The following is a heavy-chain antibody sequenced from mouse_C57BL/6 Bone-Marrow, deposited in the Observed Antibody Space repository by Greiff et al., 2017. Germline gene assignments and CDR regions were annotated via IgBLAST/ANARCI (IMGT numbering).Heavy chain of an antibody. CDR2: IDPSDSET. J-gene: IGHJ4*01. CDR3: ARGGTKWGYYYAMDY. V-gene: IGHV1-52*01. Sequence: QVQLQQPGAELVRPGSSVKLSCKASGYTFTSYWMHWVKQRPIQGLEWIGNIDPSDSETHYDQKFKDKATLTVDKSSSTAYMQLSSLTSEDSAVYYCARGGTKWGYYYAMDYWGQGTSVTVSS. D-gene: IGHD1-3*01. CDR1: GYTFTSYW.